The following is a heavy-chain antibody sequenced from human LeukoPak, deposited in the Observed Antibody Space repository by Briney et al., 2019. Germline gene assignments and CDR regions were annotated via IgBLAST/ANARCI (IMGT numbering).Heavy chain of an antibody. Sequence: GGSLRLSCAASGFTFSSYSMNWVRQAPGKGLEWVSSISSSSSYIYYADSVKGRFTISRDNAKNSLYLQMNSLRAEDTAVYYCARQARTMIVVVMLDYWGQGTLVTVSS. CDR3: ARQARTMIVVVMLDY. D-gene: IGHD3-22*01. V-gene: IGHV3-21*01. J-gene: IGHJ4*02. CDR1: GFTFSSYS. CDR2: ISSSSSYI.